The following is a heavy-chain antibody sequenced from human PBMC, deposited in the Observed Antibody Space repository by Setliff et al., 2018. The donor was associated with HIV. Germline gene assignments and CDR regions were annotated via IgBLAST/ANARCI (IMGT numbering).Heavy chain of an antibody. V-gene: IGHV3-21*01. CDR3: ARATGWVVATIEGVAFAI. CDR1: GFTLSTYS. Sequence: PGGSLRLSCVASGFTLSTYSMNWVRQAPGKGLEWVSSITTDSSYIFDADSVKGRFTISRDNAQNSLYLQRNSLRAEDTAVYYCARATGWVVATIEGVAFAIWGQGTMVTVSS. J-gene: IGHJ3*02. CDR2: ITTDSSYI. D-gene: IGHD5-12*01.